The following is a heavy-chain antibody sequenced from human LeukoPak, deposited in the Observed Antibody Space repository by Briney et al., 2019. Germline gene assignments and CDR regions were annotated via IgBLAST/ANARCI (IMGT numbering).Heavy chain of an antibody. V-gene: IGHV3-33*01. D-gene: IGHD5-18*01. CDR1: GFTFSSYG. CDR3: AGRPTGYSSGYIH. CDR2: IWYDGSNK. J-gene: IGHJ4*02. Sequence: GGSLRLSCAASGFTFSSYGMHWVRQAPGKGLEWVAVIWYDGSNKYYADSVKGRFTISRDNSENIVYLQMNNLRVEDTAVYYCAGRPTGYSSGYIHWGQGTLVTVSS.